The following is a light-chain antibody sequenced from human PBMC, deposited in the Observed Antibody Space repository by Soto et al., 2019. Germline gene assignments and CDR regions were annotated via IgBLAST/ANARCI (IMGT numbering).Light chain of an antibody. V-gene: IGKV1-9*01. Sequence: DIQMTQSPSSLSTSERDRLTITGRARQGISSYLAWYQQTPGKAHKLLIYAAYTLQSGVQSRFSGSGSGTEFTLTISCLQSEDFATYYCKQYYSYPRTFGQGTKVDIK. J-gene: IGKJ1*01. CDR2: AAY. CDR3: KQYYSYPRT. CDR1: QGISSY.